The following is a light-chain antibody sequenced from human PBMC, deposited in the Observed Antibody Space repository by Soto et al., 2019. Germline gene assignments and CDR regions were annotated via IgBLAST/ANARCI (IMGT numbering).Light chain of an antibody. CDR2: DAS. Sequence: DIQMTQSPSTLSASVGDTVTITCRASQGISRWLAWYQQKPGKAPKILISDASILENGVPSRFSGTGSGTEFTLTISNLQPDDFATYFCQQYNSFSLITFGQGTRLEIK. V-gene: IGKV1-5*01. CDR1: QGISRW. CDR3: QQYNSFSLIT. J-gene: IGKJ5*01.